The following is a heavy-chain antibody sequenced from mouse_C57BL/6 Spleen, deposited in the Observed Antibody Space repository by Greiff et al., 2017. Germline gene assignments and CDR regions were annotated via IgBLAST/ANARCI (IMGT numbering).Heavy chain of an antibody. CDR3: ARRGDSNYCDY. J-gene: IGHJ2*01. D-gene: IGHD3-3*01. V-gene: IGHV1-50*01. CDR1: GYTFTSYW. CDR2: IDPSDSYT. Sequence: QVQLQQPGAELVKPGASVKLSCKASGYTFTSYWMQWVKQRPGQGLEWIGEIDPSDSYTNYNQKFKGKATLTVDTSSSTAYMQLSSLTSEDSAVYYCARRGDSNYCDYWGQGTTLTVSS.